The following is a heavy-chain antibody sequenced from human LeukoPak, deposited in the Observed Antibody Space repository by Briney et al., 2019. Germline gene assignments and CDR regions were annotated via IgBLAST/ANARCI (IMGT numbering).Heavy chain of an antibody. Sequence: SETLSLTCTVSGVSVNTFFWSWIRQPPGKGLEWIGYMYYSGSSNYNPSLRSRVTISVDTSKNQFSLKLSSVTAADTAVYYCARDRGAGGWVDPWGQGTLVTVSS. CDR2: MYYSGSS. D-gene: IGHD1-26*01. CDR1: GVSVNTFF. CDR3: ARDRGAGGWVDP. J-gene: IGHJ5*02. V-gene: IGHV4-59*02.